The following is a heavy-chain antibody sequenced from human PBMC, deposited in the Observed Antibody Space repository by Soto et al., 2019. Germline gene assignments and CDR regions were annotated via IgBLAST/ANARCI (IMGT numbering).Heavy chain of an antibody. D-gene: IGHD6-19*01. V-gene: IGHV6-1*01. Sequence: SQTLSLTCASSGASVCSNSAAWNWIRQSPSRGLEWLGRAYYRSKWYNDYAVSVKSRITINPDTTKNQISLQVNSVAPEDTAVYYCARESAGTYYFDYWGQGTMVTVSS. CDR3: ARESAGTYYFDY. J-gene: IGHJ4*02. CDR1: GASVCSNSAA. CDR2: AYYRSKWYN.